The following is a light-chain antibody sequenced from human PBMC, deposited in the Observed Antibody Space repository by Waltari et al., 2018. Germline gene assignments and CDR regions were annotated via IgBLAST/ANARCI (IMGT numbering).Light chain of an antibody. J-gene: IGLJ2*01. CDR3: NSYGGTNNYVI. CDR2: EVS. V-gene: IGLV2-8*01. CDR1: SSDVGGYSY. Sequence: QSALTQPPSASGSPGQSVTISCNGTSSDVGGYSYVSRYPQHPGKAPNLMIYEVSKRPSGVPDRFSGSKSGNTASLTVSGLQAEDEADYYCNSYGGTNNYVIFGGGTKLTVL.